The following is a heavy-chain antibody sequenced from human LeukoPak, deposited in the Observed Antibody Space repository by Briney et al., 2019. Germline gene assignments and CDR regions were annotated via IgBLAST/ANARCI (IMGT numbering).Heavy chain of an antibody. D-gene: IGHD3-22*01. Sequence: GGSLRLSCAASGFTFNSYAMSWVRQAPGKGPEWVSVIVSSGGSTDYADSVKGRFTISRDNSKNTLYLQMNSLRGEDTALYYCARQDGSGFYFFHYWGQGTLVTVSS. CDR1: GFTFNSYA. CDR2: IVSSGGST. V-gene: IGHV3-23*01. CDR3: ARQDGSGFYFFHY. J-gene: IGHJ4*02.